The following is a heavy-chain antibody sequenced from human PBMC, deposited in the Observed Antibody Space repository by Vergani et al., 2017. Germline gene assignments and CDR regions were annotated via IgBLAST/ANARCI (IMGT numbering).Heavy chain of an antibody. V-gene: IGHV4-61*02. CDR2: IYTSGST. J-gene: IGHJ4*02. D-gene: IGHD6-13*01. CDR3: ARGFSSSWYFYY. Sequence: QVQLQESGPGLVKPSQTLSLTCTVSGGSISSGSYYWSWIRQPAGKGLEWLGRIYTSGSTNYNPALKSRVTISVDTSKNQFSLKLSSVTAADTAVYYCARGFSSSWYFYYWGQGTLVTVSS. CDR1: GGSISSGSYY.